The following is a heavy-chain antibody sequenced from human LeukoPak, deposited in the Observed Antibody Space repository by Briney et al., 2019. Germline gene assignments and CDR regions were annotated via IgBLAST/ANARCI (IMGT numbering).Heavy chain of an antibody. Sequence: GESLRLSCTASGFSLASFWIHWVRQVPGEGLEWASRVSPEGDKTYADSVKGRFTISRDNAKNSLYLQMNSLRAEDTAVYYCARRVVPAAIDYWGQGTLVTVSS. D-gene: IGHD2-2*01. CDR1: GFSLASFW. CDR2: VSPEGDKT. CDR3: ARRVVPAAIDY. V-gene: IGHV3-74*01. J-gene: IGHJ4*02.